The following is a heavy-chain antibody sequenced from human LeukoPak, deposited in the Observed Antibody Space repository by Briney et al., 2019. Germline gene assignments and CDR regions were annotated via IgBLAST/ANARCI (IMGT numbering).Heavy chain of an antibody. D-gene: IGHD3-16*01. CDR2: IKQDGSEK. J-gene: IGHJ4*02. V-gene: IGHV3-7*01. Sequence: GGSLRLSCTASGFLFGDYAMSWVRQAPGKGLEWVANIKQDGSEKYYVDSVKGRFTISRDNVKNTLFLQMDSLIGGDTAVYYCATNRGISHWSQRTLVTVPS. CDR1: GFLFGDYA. CDR3: ATNRGISH.